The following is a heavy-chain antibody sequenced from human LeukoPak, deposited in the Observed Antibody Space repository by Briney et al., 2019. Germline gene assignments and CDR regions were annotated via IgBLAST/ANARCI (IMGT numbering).Heavy chain of an antibody. CDR3: ARAVSSGWYVVYFDY. CDR1: GFTVSSNY. Sequence: PGGSLRLSCAASGFTVSSNYMSWVRQAPGKGLEWVSVIYSGGSTYYADSVKGRFTISRDNSKNTLYLQMNSLRAGDTAVYYCARAVSSGWYVVYFDYWGQGTLVTVSS. D-gene: IGHD6-19*01. CDR2: IYSGGST. J-gene: IGHJ4*02. V-gene: IGHV3-66*01.